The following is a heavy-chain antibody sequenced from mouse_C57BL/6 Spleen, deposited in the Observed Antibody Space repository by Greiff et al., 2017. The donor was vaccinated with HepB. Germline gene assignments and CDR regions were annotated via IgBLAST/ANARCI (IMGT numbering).Heavy chain of an antibody. V-gene: IGHV1-85*01. D-gene: IGHD4-1*01. CDR2: IYPRDGST. CDR1: GYTFTSYD. CDR3: AGGTVSYYFDY. J-gene: IGHJ2*01. Sequence: VQLQQSGPELVKPGASVKLSCKASGYTFTSYDINWVKQRPGQGLEWIGWIYPRDGSTKYNQKFKGKATLTVDTSSSTAYMELHSLTSEDSAVYFCAGGTVSYYFDYWGQGTTLTVSS.